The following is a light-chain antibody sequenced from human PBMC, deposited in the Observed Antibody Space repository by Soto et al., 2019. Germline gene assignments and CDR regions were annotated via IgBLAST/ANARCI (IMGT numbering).Light chain of an antibody. V-gene: IGLV2-14*03. CDR2: DVT. CDR1: SSDVCGYNY. J-gene: IGLJ1*01. Sequence: QSALAQPASVSGSPGQSITISCTGTSSDVCGYNYVSWYQHHPGKAPKLIIYDVTNRPSGVSNPFSGSKSGNTASLTISGLQPEDEADYYCSSYTTSNTRQIVFGTGTKVTV. CDR3: SSYTTSNTRQIV.